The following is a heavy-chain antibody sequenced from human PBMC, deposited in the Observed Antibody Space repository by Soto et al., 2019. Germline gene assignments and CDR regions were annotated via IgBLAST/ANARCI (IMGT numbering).Heavy chain of an antibody. V-gene: IGHV3-7*04. D-gene: IGHD3-10*01. CDR1: GFTFSSYW. CDR2: IKEDGSEK. J-gene: IGHJ4*02. CDR3: ARATGADKEDY. Sequence: GGSLRLSCAASGFTFSSYWMYWVRQAPGKGLEWVANIKEDGSEKYYVDSVKDRFTISRDNAKNSLYLQMNSLRAEDTAVYYCARATGADKEDYWGQGTLVTVSS.